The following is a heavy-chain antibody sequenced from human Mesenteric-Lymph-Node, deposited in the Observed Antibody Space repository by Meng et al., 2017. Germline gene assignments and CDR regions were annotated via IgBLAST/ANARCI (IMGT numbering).Heavy chain of an antibody. CDR3: AKVFRWELDY. J-gene: IGHJ4*02. CDR1: GFTFSSYA. V-gene: IGHV3-23*01. CDR2: ISGSGGST. Sequence: GGSLRLSCAASGFTFSSYAMSWVRQAPGNGLEWVSAISGSGGSTYYADSVKGRFTISRDKSKNTLYLQMISLRAEDTSVSCCAKVFRWELDYWGQGTLVTVSS. D-gene: IGHD1-26*01.